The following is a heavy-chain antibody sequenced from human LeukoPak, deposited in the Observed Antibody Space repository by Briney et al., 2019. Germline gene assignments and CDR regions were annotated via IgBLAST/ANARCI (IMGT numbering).Heavy chain of an antibody. Sequence: SETLSLTCTVSGVSINSHYWRWIRQPPGKGLEWIGFIYDSGSANYRSSLESRVTITLDTSKNQFSLKLNSVTAADTAVYYCARVLQNYYHLDVWGKGTTVTVSS. J-gene: IGHJ6*03. D-gene: IGHD3-3*01. CDR1: GVSINSHY. V-gene: IGHV4-59*11. CDR3: ARVLQNYYHLDV. CDR2: IYDSGSA.